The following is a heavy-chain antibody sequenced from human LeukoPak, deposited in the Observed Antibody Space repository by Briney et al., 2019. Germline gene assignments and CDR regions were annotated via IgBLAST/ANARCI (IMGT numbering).Heavy chain of an antibody. D-gene: IGHD3-10*01. J-gene: IGHJ4*02. Sequence: ASVKVSCKASGYIFTGYYMHWVRQAPGRGLEWMGWISAYNGNTNYAQKLQGRVTMTTDTSTSTAYMELRSLRSDDTAVYYCARWEDYYGSGSHDYWGQGTLVTVSS. CDR3: ARWEDYYGSGSHDY. V-gene: IGHV1-18*04. CDR2: ISAYNGNT. CDR1: GYIFTGYY.